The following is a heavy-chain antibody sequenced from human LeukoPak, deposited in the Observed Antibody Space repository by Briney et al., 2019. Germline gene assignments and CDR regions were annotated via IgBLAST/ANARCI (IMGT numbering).Heavy chain of an antibody. Sequence: GTPLRLSCVASGLTFRNYGFHWVRQAPGKGLEWVAIIYSGGGTTKYYAESVKDRFTITRDDSRDTLYLQMNSLRAEDTAVYYCVVILVPGGVWHFDLWGRGTLDTVSS. CDR2: IYSGGGTTK. V-gene: IGHV3-33*03. CDR3: VVILVPGGVWHFDL. J-gene: IGHJ2*01. D-gene: IGHD2-2*01. CDR1: GLTFRNYG.